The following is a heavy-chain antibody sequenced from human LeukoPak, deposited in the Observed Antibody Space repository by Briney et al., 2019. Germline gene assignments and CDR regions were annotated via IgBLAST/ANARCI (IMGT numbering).Heavy chain of an antibody. V-gene: IGHV4-59*11. CDR1: GDSISSHY. D-gene: IGHD3-22*01. CDR2: IFDSGST. J-gene: IGHJ4*02. Sequence: SETLSLTCTVSGDSISSHYWSWIRQPPGKGLEWIGYIFDSGSTSYNPSLQSRVTISLDTSKNQFSLSLTSVTAADTAVYYCARRRGVLDSGDYGYQFDYWGQGTLVTVSS. CDR3: ARRRGVLDSGDYGYQFDY.